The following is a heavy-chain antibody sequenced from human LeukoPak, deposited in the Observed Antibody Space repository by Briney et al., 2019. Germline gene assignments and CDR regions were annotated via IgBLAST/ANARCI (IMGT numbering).Heavy chain of an antibody. CDR2: INPNSGGT. CDR3: ARGGSWYSSGWYGGLDFDY. CDR1: EYTFTSYD. V-gene: IGHV1-2*02. D-gene: IGHD6-19*01. Sequence: ASVKVSCKAFEYTFTSYDINWVRQAPGQGLEWMGWINPNSGGTNYAQKFQGRVTMARDTSISTAYMELSRLRSDDTAVYYCARGGSWYSSGWYGGLDFDYWGQGTLVTVSS. J-gene: IGHJ4*02.